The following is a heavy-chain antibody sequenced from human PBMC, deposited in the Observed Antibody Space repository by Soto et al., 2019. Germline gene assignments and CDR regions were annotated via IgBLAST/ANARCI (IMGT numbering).Heavy chain of an antibody. CDR1: EFTFSNYA. V-gene: IGHV3-23*01. CDR3: AKDRGAYCSSLNDH. CDR2: ISGSGSST. Sequence: EVQLLESGGGLVQPGGSLRLSCAASEFTFSNYAMSWVRQAPGKGLDWVTCISGSGSSTYYADSVKGRFAISRDNSKNILYLQLSSLRAEDTALYFCAKDRGAYCSSLNDHCGQGTLVTVS. D-gene: IGHD6-6*01. J-gene: IGHJ4*02.